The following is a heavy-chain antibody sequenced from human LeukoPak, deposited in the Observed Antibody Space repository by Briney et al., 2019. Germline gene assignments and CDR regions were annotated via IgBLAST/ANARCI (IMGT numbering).Heavy chain of an antibody. CDR2: ISYDGSNK. CDR3: AKDHSGRCDY. J-gene: IGHJ4*02. V-gene: IGHV3-30*18. CDR1: GFTFSSYG. Sequence: GGSLRLSCAASGFTFSSYGMHWVRQAPGKGLEWVAVISYDGSNKYYADSVKGRFTISRDNSKNTLYLQMNSLRAEDTAVYYCAKDHSGRCDYWGQGTLVTVSS. D-gene: IGHD1-26*01.